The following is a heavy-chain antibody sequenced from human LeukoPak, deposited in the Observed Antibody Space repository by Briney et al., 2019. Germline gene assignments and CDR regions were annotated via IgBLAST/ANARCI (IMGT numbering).Heavy chain of an antibody. CDR2: INPNSGGT. D-gene: IGHD3-22*01. CDR1: GYTFTSYG. Sequence: GASVKVSCKASGYTFTSYGISWVRQAPGQGLEWMGWINPNSGGTNYAQKFQGRVTMTRDTSISTAYMELSRLRSDDTAVYYCAREAGYYDSSGCVDYWGQGTLVTVSS. V-gene: IGHV1-2*02. J-gene: IGHJ4*02. CDR3: AREAGYYDSSGCVDY.